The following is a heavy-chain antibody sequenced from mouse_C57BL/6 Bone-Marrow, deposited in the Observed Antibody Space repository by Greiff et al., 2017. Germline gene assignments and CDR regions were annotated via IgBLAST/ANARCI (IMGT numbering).Heavy chain of an antibody. J-gene: IGHJ4*01. CDR2: IYPGSGST. V-gene: IGHV1-55*01. Sequence: QVQLQQPGAELVKPGASVKMSCKASGYTFTSYWITWVKQRPGQGLEWIGDIYPGSGSTNYNEKFKSKATLTVDTSSSTAYLQLSSLTSEDSAVYYCARMGYYGSSGAMDYWGQGTSVTVSS. D-gene: IGHD1-1*01. CDR1: GYTFTSYW. CDR3: ARMGYYGSSGAMDY.